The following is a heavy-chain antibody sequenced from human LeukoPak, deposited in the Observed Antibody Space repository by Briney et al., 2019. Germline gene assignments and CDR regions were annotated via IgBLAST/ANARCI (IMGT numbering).Heavy chain of an antibody. V-gene: IGHV3-11*01. D-gene: IGHD1-26*01. CDR3: TRAVGLGPGAHFDQ. Sequence: GGSLRLSCAASGFSFSRYYMSWVRQTPGKALEWISYIPTSGISVQYADSVRGRFTASRDDAKNSLHLQMDSLRVEDTAVYYCTRAVGLGPGAHFDQWGQGALVIVSS. CDR1: GFSFSRYY. CDR2: IPTSGISV. J-gene: IGHJ4*02.